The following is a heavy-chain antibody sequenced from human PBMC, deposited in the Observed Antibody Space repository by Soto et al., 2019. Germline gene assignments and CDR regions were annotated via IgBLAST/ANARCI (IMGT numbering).Heavy chain of an antibody. J-gene: IGHJ4*02. D-gene: IGHD5-12*01. CDR1: GYTFSSYG. Sequence: ASVKVSCKASGYTFSSYGISWVRQAPGQGLEWMGWMSAYSGNTNYAQKLQGRVTLTTDTSISTAYMELRSLRSEDTAVYYCAREYGYIPSEDYWGQGTLVTVSS. CDR2: MSAYSGNT. V-gene: IGHV1-18*04. CDR3: AREYGYIPSEDY.